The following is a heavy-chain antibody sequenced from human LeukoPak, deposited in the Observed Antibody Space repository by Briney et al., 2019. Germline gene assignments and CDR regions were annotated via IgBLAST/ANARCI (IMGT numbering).Heavy chain of an antibody. J-gene: IGHJ5*01. Sequence: ASVKVSCKASGYTFTGYYMHWVRQAPGQGLEWMGWINPNSGGTNYAQKFQGRVTMTRDTSISTAYMELSSLTSDDTAVYYCARGGGGEYLDWFDFWGQGTLVIVSS. CDR2: INPNSGGT. D-gene: IGHD4-17*01. CDR3: ARGGGGEYLDWFDF. CDR1: GYTFTGYY. V-gene: IGHV1-2*02.